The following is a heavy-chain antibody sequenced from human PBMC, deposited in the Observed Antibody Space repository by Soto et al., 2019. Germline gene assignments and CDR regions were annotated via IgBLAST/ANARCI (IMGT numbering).Heavy chain of an antibody. V-gene: IGHV4-39*01. CDR2: FYDGNT. Sequence: SETLSLTCIVSGGSITRRSSYWAWIRQPPGKGLEWVGTFYDGNTYHNPSLRSRITIAVDTSKNQFSLKLNSVAAADTAFYYCATTRGLAVGGSFDYWGRGMLVTVSS. CDR3: ATTRGLAVGGSFDY. CDR1: GGSITRRSSY. J-gene: IGHJ4*02. D-gene: IGHD3-10*01.